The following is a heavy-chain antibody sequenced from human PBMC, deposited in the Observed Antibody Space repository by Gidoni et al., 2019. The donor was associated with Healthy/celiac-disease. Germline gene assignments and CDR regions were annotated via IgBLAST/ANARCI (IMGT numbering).Heavy chain of an antibody. CDR2: IIPIFGTA. J-gene: IGHJ6*02. CDR1: GGTFSSYA. CDR3: ARDAVRKDMIVVAINHYGMDV. Sequence: QVQLVQSGAEVKKPGSSVKVSCKASGGTFSSYAISCVRQAPGQGLEWMGGIIPIFGTANYAQKFQGRVTITADESTSTAYMELSSLRSEDTAVYYCARDAVRKDMIVVAINHYGMDVWGQGTTVTVSS. V-gene: IGHV1-69*01. D-gene: IGHD3-22*01.